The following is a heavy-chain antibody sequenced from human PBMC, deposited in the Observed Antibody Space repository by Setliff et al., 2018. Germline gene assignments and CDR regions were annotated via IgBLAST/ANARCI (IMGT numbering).Heavy chain of an antibody. D-gene: IGHD5-18*01. Sequence: SVKVSCKASGGTFSSYAISWVRQAPGQGLEWMGGIIPILGIANYAQKFQGRVTITADKSTSTAYMGLRSLTSDDSAFYYCARAPSVELVTIRTNSWFTYWGQGTLVTVSS. CDR3: ARAPSVELVTIRTNSWFTY. CDR1: GGTFSSYA. J-gene: IGHJ4*02. CDR2: IIPILGIA. V-gene: IGHV1-69*10.